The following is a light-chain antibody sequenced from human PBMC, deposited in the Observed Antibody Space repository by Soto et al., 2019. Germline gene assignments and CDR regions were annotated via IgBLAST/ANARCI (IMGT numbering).Light chain of an antibody. Sequence: DIQLTQSPSFLSASVGDRVSITCRASQGISTYLTWYQQKPGKAPKLLIYSASTLQSGVPSRFSGSGSGTEFTLTISSLQPEDFATDFCHQLNSLPPTFGKGTKVEIE. V-gene: IGKV1-9*01. CDR1: QGISTY. J-gene: IGKJ1*01. CDR3: HQLNSLPPT. CDR2: SAS.